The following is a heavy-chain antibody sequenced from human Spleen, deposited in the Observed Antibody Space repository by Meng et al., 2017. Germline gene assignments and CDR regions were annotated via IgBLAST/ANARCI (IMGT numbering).Heavy chain of an antibody. CDR1: GESFSGYY. J-gene: IGHJ5*02. CDR3: VYFWSGYFT. Sequence: QVQLQQWGAGLLKPSETLSLTCAVYGESFSGYYWSWIRQPPGKGLEWIGGINNSGTTDYKPSLKSRVTMSVATSKNQISLRLTSVIAADTAVYYCVYFWSGYFTSGQGTLVTVSS. V-gene: IGHV4-34*01. D-gene: IGHD3-3*01. CDR2: INNSGTT.